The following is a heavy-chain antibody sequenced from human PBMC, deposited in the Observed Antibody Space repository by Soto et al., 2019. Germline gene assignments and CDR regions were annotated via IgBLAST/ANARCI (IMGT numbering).Heavy chain of an antibody. Sequence: GGSLRLSCSVSGFSFSAYAMHWVRQAPRKGLEYVSSISSNGGSTYYADAVKGRFTISRDNSKSTLYLQMSSLRADDTGVYYCVKDRYVDYWGQGTLVTVSS. CDR2: ISSNGGST. V-gene: IGHV3-64D*06. CDR3: VKDRYVDY. J-gene: IGHJ4*02. CDR1: GFSFSAYA.